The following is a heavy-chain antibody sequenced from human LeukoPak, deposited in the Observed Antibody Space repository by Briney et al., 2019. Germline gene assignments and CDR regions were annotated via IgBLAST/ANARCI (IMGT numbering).Heavy chain of an antibody. D-gene: IGHD3-10*01. J-gene: IGHJ4*02. CDR3: ARSEYYGSGRYYTYPDY. Sequence: PGGSLRLSCAASGFTFSSYWMSWVRQAPGKGLEWVANIKQDGSEKYYVDSVKGRFTISRDNAKNSLYLQMNSLRAEDTAVYYCARSEYYGSGRYYTYPDYWGQGTLVTVSS. V-gene: IGHV3-7*01. CDR2: IKQDGSEK. CDR1: GFTFSSYW.